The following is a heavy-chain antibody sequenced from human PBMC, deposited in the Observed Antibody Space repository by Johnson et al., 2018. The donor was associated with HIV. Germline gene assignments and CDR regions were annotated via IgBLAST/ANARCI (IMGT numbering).Heavy chain of an antibody. D-gene: IGHD5-18*01. Sequence: VQLVESGGGLVKPGGSLRLSCAASGFTFSSSWMHWVCQAPEKGLEWVADIKCDGSEKYYVDSVKGRLTISRDNAKNSLYLQVNSLRAEDMTVYYCARELRGGHTDAFDMWGQGTLVTGSS. J-gene: IGHJ3*02. CDR2: IKCDGSEK. CDR1: GFTFSSSW. V-gene: IGHV3-52*01. CDR3: ARELRGGHTDAFDM.